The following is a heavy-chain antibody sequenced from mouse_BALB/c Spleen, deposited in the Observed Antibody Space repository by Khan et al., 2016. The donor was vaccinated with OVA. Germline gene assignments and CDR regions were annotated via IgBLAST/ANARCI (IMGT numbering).Heavy chain of an antibody. Sequence: VELQQSGAELARPGASVKMSCKASGYTFTNYTMHWVKQRPGQGLEWIGYINPSSGYTNYNQKFNDKATLTADKSSRTAYMQLSSLTYDDSAVYYCTSYDRDAAGFACWGQGTLVTGSA. CDR2: INPSSGYT. D-gene: IGHD2-14*01. CDR3: TSYDRDAAGFAC. CDR1: GYTFTNYT. J-gene: IGHJ3*01. V-gene: IGHV1-4*01.